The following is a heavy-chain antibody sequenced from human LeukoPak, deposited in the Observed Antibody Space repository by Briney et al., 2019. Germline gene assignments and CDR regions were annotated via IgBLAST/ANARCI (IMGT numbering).Heavy chain of an antibody. D-gene: IGHD3-10*01. CDR1: GYSFTSYW. CDR3: ARHESLIYGSGSYYDY. J-gene: IGHJ4*02. Sequence: PGESLRISFKGSGYSFTSYWISWVRQMPGKGLEWMGRIDPSDSYTNYSPSFQGHVTISADKSISTAYPQWSSLKASDTAMYYCARHESLIYGSGSYYDYWGQGTLVTVSS. V-gene: IGHV5-10-1*01. CDR2: IDPSDSYT.